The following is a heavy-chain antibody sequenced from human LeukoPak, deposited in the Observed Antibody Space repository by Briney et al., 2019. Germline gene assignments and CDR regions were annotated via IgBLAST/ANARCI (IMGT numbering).Heavy chain of an antibody. J-gene: IGHJ3*02. CDR3: AKDTAFGYSYGSGLFDI. D-gene: IGHD5-18*01. CDR2: ISYDGSNK. V-gene: IGHV3-30*18. Sequence: GGSLRLSCAASGFTFSSDGMHWVRQAPGKGLEWVAVISYDGSNKYYADSVKGRFTISRDNSKNTLYLQMNSLRAEDTAVYYCAKDTAFGYSYGSGLFDIWGQGTMVTVSS. CDR1: GFTFSSDG.